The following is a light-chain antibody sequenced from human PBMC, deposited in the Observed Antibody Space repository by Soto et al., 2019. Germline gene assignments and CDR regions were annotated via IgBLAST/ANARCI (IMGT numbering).Light chain of an antibody. J-gene: IGKJ2*01. V-gene: IGKV1-5*03. CDR3: QQYRSYST. CDR1: QRINNW. CDR2: QAS. Sequence: DIQMTQSPSSLSASVGDRVTITCRASQRINNWLAWYQQKPGKGPRFLISQASSLESCVPSRFSGSGSGTEFTLTITNLQPEDFATYYCQQYRSYSTFGQGTML.